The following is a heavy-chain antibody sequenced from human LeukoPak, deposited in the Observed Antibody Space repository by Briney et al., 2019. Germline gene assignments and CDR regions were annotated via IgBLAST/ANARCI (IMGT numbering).Heavy chain of an antibody. CDR2: VSYQARNS. J-gene: IGHJ4*02. CDR3: SCDALHGSATHTFPDK. Sequence: PGGSLRLSCAGSGFIFSNYPMHWVRQAPGKGLEWLAVVSYQARNSYHAGSVKGRFAISRDDSKNTLYLEMNRLTAEDTANKYLSCDALHGSATHTFPDKWGQGILVTVSS. D-gene: IGHD2/OR15-2a*01. CDR1: GFIFSNYP. V-gene: IGHV3-30*09.